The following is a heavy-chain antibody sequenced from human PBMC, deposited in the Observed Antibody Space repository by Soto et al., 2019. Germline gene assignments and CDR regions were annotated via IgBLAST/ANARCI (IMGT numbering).Heavy chain of an antibody. CDR2: INAGNGNT. CDR1: GYTFTSYA. V-gene: IGHV1-3*01. D-gene: IGHD6-19*01. Sequence: ASVKVSCKASGYTFTSYAMHWVRQAPGQRLEWMGWINAGNGNTKYSQKFQGRVTITRDTSASTAYMELSSLRSEDTAVYYCAKNFLGIAVAGTPKFGFDYWGQGTLVTVSS. J-gene: IGHJ4*02. CDR3: AKNFLGIAVAGTPKFGFDY.